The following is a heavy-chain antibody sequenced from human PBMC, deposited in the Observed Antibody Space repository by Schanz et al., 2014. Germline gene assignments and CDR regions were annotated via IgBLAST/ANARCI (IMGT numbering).Heavy chain of an antibody. Sequence: QVQLQQWGPGLVKPSETLSLTCTVSGGSISSYYWSWIRQPPGKGLEWIGYIYYSGGTKYNPSLKSRVTIAVDTAKTQFTLKQCCVTAADTAGDYCARDVGHYGMDVWGQGTTVTVSS. V-gene: IGHV4-59*01. CDR2: IYYSGGT. CDR1: GGSISSYY. CDR3: ARDVGHYGMDV. J-gene: IGHJ6*02.